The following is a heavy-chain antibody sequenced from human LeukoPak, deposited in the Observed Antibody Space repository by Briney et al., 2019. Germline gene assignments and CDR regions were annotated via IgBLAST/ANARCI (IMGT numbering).Heavy chain of an antibody. CDR3: AAQASDCSGGSCYYYGMDV. CDR1: GGTFSSYA. V-gene: IGHV1-69*05. CDR2: IIPIFGTA. D-gene: IGHD2-15*01. J-gene: IGHJ6*02. Sequence: SVKVSCKASGGTFSSYAISWVRQAPGQGLEWMGGIIPIFGTANYAQKFQERVTITRDMSTSTAYMELSSLRSEDTAVYYCAAQASDCSGGSCYYYGMDVWGQGTTVTVSS.